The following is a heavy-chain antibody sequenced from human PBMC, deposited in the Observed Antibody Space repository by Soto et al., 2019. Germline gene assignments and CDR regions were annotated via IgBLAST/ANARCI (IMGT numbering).Heavy chain of an antibody. CDR3: AKDEYWESHFYYFMDL. Sequence: QVQLVESGGGVVQPGRSLRLSCEASGFTFSSYAMHWVRQAPGKGLEWVAVISHDGNVNYYSESVKCRFTMSRDNSKDTLYIQMDSLRTEDTAVYFCAKDEYWESHFYYFMDLWGKGTPVTVSS. J-gene: IGHJ6*03. CDR2: ISHDGNVN. D-gene: IGHD2-8*02. CDR1: GFTFSSYA. V-gene: IGHV3-30*18.